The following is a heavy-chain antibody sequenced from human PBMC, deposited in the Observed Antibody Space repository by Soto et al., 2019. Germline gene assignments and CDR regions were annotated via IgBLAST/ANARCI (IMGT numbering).Heavy chain of an antibody. CDR1: GGSIGSYY. CDR2: IYYSGST. D-gene: IGHD3-10*01. J-gene: IGHJ6*03. V-gene: IGHV4-59*01. Sequence: PSETLSLTCTVSGGSIGSYYWSWIRQPPGKGLEWIGYIYYSGSTNYNPSLKSRVTISVDTSKNQYSLKLSSVTAADTAVYYCASLGNGSGMVRAPFDYYYDMDVWGKGTTVTVSS. CDR3: ASLGNGSGMVRAPFDYYYDMDV.